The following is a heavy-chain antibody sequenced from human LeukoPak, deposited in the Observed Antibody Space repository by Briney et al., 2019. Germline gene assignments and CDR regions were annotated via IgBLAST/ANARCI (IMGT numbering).Heavy chain of an antibody. J-gene: IGHJ4*02. V-gene: IGHV4-34*01. CDR2: INHSGST. CDR3: ARGRSTFDY. Sequence: SETLSLTCAVYGGSFSGYYWSWIRRPPGKGLEWIGEINHSGSTNYNPSLKSRVTISVDTSKNQFSLKLSSVTAADTAVYYCARGRSTFDYWGQGTLVTVSS. D-gene: IGHD1-14*01. CDR1: GGSFSGYY.